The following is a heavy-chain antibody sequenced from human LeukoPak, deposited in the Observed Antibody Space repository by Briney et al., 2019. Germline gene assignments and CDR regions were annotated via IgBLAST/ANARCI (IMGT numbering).Heavy chain of an antibody. D-gene: IGHD2-21*01. CDR3: AREASILWWWSNYYYYGMDV. CDR1: GFTFSSYW. V-gene: IGHV3-7*01. Sequence: PGGSLRLSCAAPGFTFSSYWMSWVRQAPGKGLEWVANIKQDGSEKYYVDSVKGRFTISRDNAKNSLYLQMNSLRAEDTAVYYCAREASILWWWSNYYYYGMDVWGQGTTVTVSS. J-gene: IGHJ6*02. CDR2: IKQDGSEK.